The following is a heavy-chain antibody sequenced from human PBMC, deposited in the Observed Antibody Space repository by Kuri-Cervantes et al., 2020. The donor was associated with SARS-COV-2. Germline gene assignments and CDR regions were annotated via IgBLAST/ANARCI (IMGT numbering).Heavy chain of an antibody. J-gene: IGHJ6*02. CDR2: IWYDGSNK. V-gene: IGHV3-33*01. D-gene: IGHD1-7*01. Sequence: GESLKISCAASGFTFSSYGMHWVRQAPGKGLEWVAVIWYDGSNKYYADSVKGRFTISRDNSENTLYLQMNSLRAEDTAVYYCARCSGITGTDFYYYYGMDVWGQGTTVTVSS. CDR1: GFTFSSYG. CDR3: ARCSGITGTDFYYYYGMDV.